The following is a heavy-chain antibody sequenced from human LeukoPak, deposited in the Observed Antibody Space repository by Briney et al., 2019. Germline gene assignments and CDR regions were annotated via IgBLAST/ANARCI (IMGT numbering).Heavy chain of an antibody. Sequence: GESLKISFKGSGXSFTSYCIGWVRQMPGKGLEWMGIIYPGDSDTRYSPSFQGQVTISADKSISTAYLQWSSLKASDTAMYYCARRQSSSWYDLDWFDPWGQGTLVTVSS. CDR2: IYPGDSDT. V-gene: IGHV5-51*01. J-gene: IGHJ5*02. D-gene: IGHD6-13*01. CDR1: GXSFTSYC. CDR3: ARRQSSSWYDLDWFDP.